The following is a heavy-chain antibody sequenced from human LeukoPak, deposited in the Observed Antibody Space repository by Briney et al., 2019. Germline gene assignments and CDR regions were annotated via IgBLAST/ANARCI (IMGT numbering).Heavy chain of an antibody. D-gene: IGHD5-12*01. J-gene: IGHJ4*02. Sequence: PSETLSLTCTVSTGSISFYYWSWIRQSPGKGLEWIGYIYYSGSTNYNPSLNSRVTVSVDRSKNQFSLKLSSVTAADTAVYYCVRNINAGYDGFDYWGQGTLVTVSS. CDR3: VRNINAGYDGFDY. CDR1: TGSISFYY. V-gene: IGHV4-59*08. CDR2: IYYSGST.